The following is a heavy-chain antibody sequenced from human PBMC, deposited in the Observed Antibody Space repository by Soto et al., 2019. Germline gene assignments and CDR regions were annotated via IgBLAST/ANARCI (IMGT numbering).Heavy chain of an antibody. Sequence: GASVKVSCKASGYTFTNYAFSWVRQAPGQGLEWMGWINVYNDKTRYAENVQGRITMTTDTSTSTVYMELRSLRSDDTAVYYCARDLPWVCGGGSCNTNEGNYGMDVWGQGTTVTVSS. V-gene: IGHV1-18*01. CDR1: GYTFTNYA. CDR2: INVYNDKT. J-gene: IGHJ6*02. D-gene: IGHD2-15*01. CDR3: ARDLPWVCGGGSCNTNEGNYGMDV.